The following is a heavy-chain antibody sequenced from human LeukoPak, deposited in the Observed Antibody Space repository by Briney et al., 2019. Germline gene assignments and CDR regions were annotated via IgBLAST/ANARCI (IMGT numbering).Heavy chain of an antibody. J-gene: IGHJ4*02. CDR3: VAMLRGVGY. CDR1: GFTFSDHY. D-gene: IGHD3-10*01. V-gene: IGHV3-72*01. Sequence: RGSLRLSCAASGFTFSDHYMDWVRQAPGKGLEWVGRIRNKANSYTSEYAASVKGRFTISRDDSKNSLYLQVNSLKTEDTAVYYCVAMLRGVGYWGQGTLVTVSS. CDR2: IRNKANSYTS.